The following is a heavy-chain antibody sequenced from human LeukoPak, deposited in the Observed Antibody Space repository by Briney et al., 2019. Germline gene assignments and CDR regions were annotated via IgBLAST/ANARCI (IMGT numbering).Heavy chain of an antibody. CDR2: IYSGGST. CDR1: GFTVSSNY. CDR3: AREYGSGWFDGALDL. D-gene: IGHD6-19*01. J-gene: IGHJ3*01. V-gene: IGHV3-66*01. Sequence: GGSLRLSCAASGFTVSSNYMSWVRQAPGKGLEWVSVIYSGGSTYYADSVKGRFTISRDNAKNSLTLQMDSLRADDTAVYSCAREYGSGWFDGALDLWGQGTMVTVSS.